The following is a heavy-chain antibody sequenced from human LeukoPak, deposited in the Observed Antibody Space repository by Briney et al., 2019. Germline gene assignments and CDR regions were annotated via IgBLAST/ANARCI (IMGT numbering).Heavy chain of an antibody. CDR3: ARLGKEGDYDPTARAFDI. CDR2: IYYSGST. V-gene: IGHV4-39*07. Sequence: PSETLSLTCTVSGGSISSSSYYWGWIRQPPGKGLEWIGSIYYSGSTYYNPSLKSRVTISVDTSKNQFSLKLSSVTAADTAVYYCARLGKEGDYDPTARAFDIWGQGTMVTVSS. CDR1: GGSISSSSYY. J-gene: IGHJ3*02. D-gene: IGHD4-17*01.